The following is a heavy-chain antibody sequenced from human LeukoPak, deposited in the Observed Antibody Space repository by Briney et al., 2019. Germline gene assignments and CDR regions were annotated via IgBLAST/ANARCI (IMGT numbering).Heavy chain of an antibody. Sequence: PGGSLRLSCAASGFTFNSYTMSWVRQAPGKGLEWVSGISPSGDITYYADSVMDRFSISRDNPKSTVSLQMSSLRAEDTALYYCVRDLHWGGFDVWGQGTMVTVSS. V-gene: IGHV3-23*01. J-gene: IGHJ3*01. CDR1: GFTFNSYT. CDR3: VRDLHWGGFDV. CDR2: ISPSGDIT. D-gene: IGHD7-27*01.